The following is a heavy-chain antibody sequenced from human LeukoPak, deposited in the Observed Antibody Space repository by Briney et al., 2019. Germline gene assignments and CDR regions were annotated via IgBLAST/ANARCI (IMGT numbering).Heavy chain of an antibody. D-gene: IGHD2-2*01. Sequence: GASVTVSCKASGYTFTNYYMHWVRQAPGQGHEWMGIINPSGGSTSYAQKFQGRVTMTSDTSTSTVYMELSSLRSEDTAVYYCARDCSSASCYLGFDYWGQGTLVTVSS. V-gene: IGHV1-46*01. CDR3: ARDCSSASCYLGFDY. J-gene: IGHJ4*02. CDR1: GYTFTNYY. CDR2: INPSGGST.